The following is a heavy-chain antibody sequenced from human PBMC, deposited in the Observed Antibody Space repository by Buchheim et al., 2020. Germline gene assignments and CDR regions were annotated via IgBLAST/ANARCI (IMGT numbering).Heavy chain of an antibody. CDR1: GFTFSSYA. J-gene: IGHJ4*02. CDR3: ARDKTLQLWTWGY. CDR2: ISYDGSNK. V-gene: IGHV3-30-3*01. Sequence: QVQLVESGGGVVQPGRSLRLSCAASGFTFSSYAMHWVRQAPGKGLEWVAVISYDGSNKYYADSVKGRFTISRDNSKNTLYLQMNSLRAEDTAVYYCARDKTLQLWTWGYWGQGTL. D-gene: IGHD5-18*01.